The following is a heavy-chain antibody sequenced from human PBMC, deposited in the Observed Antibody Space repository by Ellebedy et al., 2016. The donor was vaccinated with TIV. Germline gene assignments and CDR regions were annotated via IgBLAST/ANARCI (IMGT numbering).Heavy chain of an antibody. CDR3: ATARHIKVYYDSSGYYRY. CDR1: GYSFTSYW. J-gene: IGHJ4*02. D-gene: IGHD3-22*01. V-gene: IGHV5-51*01. Sequence: GESLKISXKGSGYSFTSYWIGWVRQMPGKGLEWMGIIYPGDSYTNYSPSFQGHVTISADKSISTAYLQWSSLKASDTAMYYCATARHIKVYYDSSGYYRYWGQGTLVTVSS. CDR2: IYPGDSYT.